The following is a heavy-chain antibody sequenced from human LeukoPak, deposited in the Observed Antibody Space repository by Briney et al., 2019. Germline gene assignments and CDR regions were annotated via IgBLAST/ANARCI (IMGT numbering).Heavy chain of an antibody. V-gene: IGHV4-34*01. CDR2: INHSGST. CDR3: ARDSAAAGTLPFDY. J-gene: IGHJ4*02. D-gene: IGHD6-13*01. Sequence: SETLSLTCAVYGGSFSGYYWTWIRQPPGKGLEWIGEINHSGSTNYNSSLKTRVTISVDTSKNQVSLELSSVTAADTAVYYCARDSAAAGTLPFDYWGQGTLVTVSS. CDR1: GGSFSGYY.